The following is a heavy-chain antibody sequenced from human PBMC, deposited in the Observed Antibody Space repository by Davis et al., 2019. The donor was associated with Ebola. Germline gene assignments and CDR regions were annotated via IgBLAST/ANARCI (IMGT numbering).Heavy chain of an antibody. J-gene: IGHJ6*02. CDR2: INHSGST. V-gene: IGHV4-39*07. Sequence: MPSETLSLTCTVSGGSISSSSYYWGWIRQPPGKGLEWIGEINHSGSTNYNPSLKSRVTISVDTSKNQFSLKLSSVTAADTAVYYCARTWELPYYYYGMDVWGQGTTVTVSS. D-gene: IGHD1-26*01. CDR1: GGSISSSSYY. CDR3: ARTWELPYYYYGMDV.